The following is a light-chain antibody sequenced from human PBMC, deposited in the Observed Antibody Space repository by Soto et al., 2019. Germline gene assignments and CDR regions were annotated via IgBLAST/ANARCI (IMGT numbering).Light chain of an antibody. V-gene: IGKV2D-29*02. CDR2: EVS. CDR1: HSLLHITGETF. J-gene: IGKJ5*01. Sequence: QTPLSLSVAPGQPASISCKSSHSLLHITGETFLFWYLQKPGQSPQLLIYEVSTRVSGVPDRFSGSGSGTEFTLEISRVETDDVGIYYCMQSTQLPPTFGQGTRLEIK. CDR3: MQSTQLPPT.